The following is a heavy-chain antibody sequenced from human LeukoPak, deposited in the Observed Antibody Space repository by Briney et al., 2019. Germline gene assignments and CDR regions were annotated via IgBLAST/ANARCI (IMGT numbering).Heavy chain of an antibody. CDR2: ISSSSSYI. CDR3: ARVPFSSSGWFLGAFDI. J-gene: IGHJ3*02. D-gene: IGHD6-19*01. V-gene: IGHV3-21*01. CDR1: GFTFSSYS. Sequence: GGSLRLSCAASGFTFSSYSMNWVRQAPGKGLEWASSISSSSSYIYYADSVKGRFTISRDNSKNTLYLQMNSLRAEDTAVYYCARVPFSSSGWFLGAFDIWGQGTMVTVSS.